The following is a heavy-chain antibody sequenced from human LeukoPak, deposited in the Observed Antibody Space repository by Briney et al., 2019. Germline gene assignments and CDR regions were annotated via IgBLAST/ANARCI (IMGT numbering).Heavy chain of an antibody. J-gene: IGHJ4*02. V-gene: IGHV3-23*01. CDR2: ISLDGATT. Sequence: GGSLRLSCAASGFTFSGYAMSWVRQAPGKGLEWVSGISLDGATTYYAGSVEGRFTISRDNSKNTLYLQMNSLRADDTAVYYCVKDHGWLLYSWGQGTLVTVSS. D-gene: IGHD3-9*01. CDR1: GFTFSGYA. CDR3: VKDHGWLLYS.